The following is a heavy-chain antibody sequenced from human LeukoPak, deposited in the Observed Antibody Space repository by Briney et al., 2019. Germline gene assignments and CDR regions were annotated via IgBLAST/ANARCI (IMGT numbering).Heavy chain of an antibody. CDR1: GGAFTEYY. CDR3: ARGDPVFDFWSGYYASGFDY. Sequence: PSETLSITCAVSGGAFTEYYWSWIRQPPGKGLEWIGEINESGGTNYIPSLKSRVTMSVDTSKNQFSLKLTSVTAADTAVYYCARGDPVFDFWSGYYASGFDYWGQGILITVSS. J-gene: IGHJ4*02. V-gene: IGHV4-34*01. CDR2: INESGGT. D-gene: IGHD3-3*01.